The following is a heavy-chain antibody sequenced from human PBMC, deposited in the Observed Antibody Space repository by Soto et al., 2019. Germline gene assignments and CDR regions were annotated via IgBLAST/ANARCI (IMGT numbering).Heavy chain of an antibody. Sequence: EVQLLESGGGLVQPGGSLRLSCAASGFTFSSYAMSWVRQAPGKGLEWVSAISGSGGSTYYADSVKGRFTISRDNAKNSLYLQINSLRAEDTAVYYCARQRDGREGDYWGQGTLVTVSS. CDR1: GFTFSSYA. CDR2: ISGSGGST. J-gene: IGHJ4*02. V-gene: IGHV3-23*01. D-gene: IGHD1-26*01. CDR3: ARQRDGREGDY.